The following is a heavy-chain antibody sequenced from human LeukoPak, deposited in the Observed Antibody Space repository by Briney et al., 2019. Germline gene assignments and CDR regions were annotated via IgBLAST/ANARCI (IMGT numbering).Heavy chain of an antibody. Sequence: PGGSLRLSRAASGFIFNNYGLIWVRQAPGKGLEWVSSISSSSSYIYYADSVKGRFTISRDNAKNSLYLQMNSLRAEDTAVYYCARAIYDSSGDDYWGQGTLVTVSS. J-gene: IGHJ4*02. CDR3: ARAIYDSSGDDY. CDR2: ISSSSSYI. V-gene: IGHV3-21*01. CDR1: GFIFNNYG. D-gene: IGHD3-22*01.